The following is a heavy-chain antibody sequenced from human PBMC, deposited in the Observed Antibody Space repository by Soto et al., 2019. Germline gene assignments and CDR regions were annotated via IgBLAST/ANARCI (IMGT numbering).Heavy chain of an antibody. CDR1: GGSISNFY. V-gene: IGHV4-59*08. J-gene: IGHJ6*03. Sequence: SETLSLTCTVSGGSISNFYWSWIRQPPGKGLEWIGYFYYTGSTSYNPSLKRRVTFSADSSRGHFSLRLNSLTAADTAVYYCARTFLGPDLLADSFVDYYYYMDVWGQGTTVTVSS. CDR3: ARTFLGPDLLADSFVDYYYYMDV. CDR2: FYYTGST. D-gene: IGHD3-9*01.